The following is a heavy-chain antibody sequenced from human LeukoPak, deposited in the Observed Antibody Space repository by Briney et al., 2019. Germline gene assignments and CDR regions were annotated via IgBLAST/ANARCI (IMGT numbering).Heavy chain of an antibody. V-gene: IGHV3-23*01. CDR1: GFTFSSYA. D-gene: IGHD3-3*01. CDR3: AKDRRITIFGVARNYGMDV. J-gene: IGHJ6*02. CDR2: ISGSGGSA. Sequence: GSLRLSCAASGFTFSSYAMSWVRQAPGKGLEWVSAISGSGGSAYYADSVKGRFTISRDNSKNTLYLQMNSLRAEDTAVYYCAKDRRITIFGVARNYGMDVWGQGTTVTVSS.